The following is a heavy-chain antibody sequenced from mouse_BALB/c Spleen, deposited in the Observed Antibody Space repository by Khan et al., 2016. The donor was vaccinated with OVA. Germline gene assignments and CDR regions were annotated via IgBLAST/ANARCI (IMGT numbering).Heavy chain of an antibody. D-gene: IGHD2-3*01. CDR2: FYPGTGTI. CDR3: ARQSYDGYYNYAMDY. J-gene: IGHJ4*01. Sequence: VQLQQSGAELVKPGASVKLSCKASGYTFTDYIIHWVKQRSGQGLEWIGWFYPGTGTIKFNEKFKDKATLTADKSSSTVYMELSRLTSEDSAVYFCARQSYDGYYNYAMDYWGQGTSVTVSS. V-gene: IGHV1-62-2*01. CDR1: GYTFTDYI.